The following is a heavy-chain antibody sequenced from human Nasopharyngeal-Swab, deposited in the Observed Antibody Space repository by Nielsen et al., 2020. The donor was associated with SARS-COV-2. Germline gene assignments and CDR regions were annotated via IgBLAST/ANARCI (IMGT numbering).Heavy chain of an antibody. CDR2: IYTSGST. CDR1: GGSISGGSYY. J-gene: IGHJ3*02. Sequence: SETLSLTCTVSGGSISGGSYYWSWIRQPAGKGLEWIGRIYTSGSTNYNPSLKSRVTISVDTSKNQFSLKLSSVTAADTAVYYCARVGYYDSSGYPGAFDIWGQGTMVTVSS. CDR3: ARVGYYDSSGYPGAFDI. V-gene: IGHV4-61*02. D-gene: IGHD3-22*01.